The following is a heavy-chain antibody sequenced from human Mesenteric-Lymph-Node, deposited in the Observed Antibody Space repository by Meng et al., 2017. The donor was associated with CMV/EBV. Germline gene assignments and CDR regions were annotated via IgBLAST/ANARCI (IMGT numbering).Heavy chain of an antibody. D-gene: IGHD2-2*01. V-gene: IGHV1-69*05. CDR2: IIPIFGTA. CDR3: ARSGILCSSTSCYHGDFDY. CDR1: CGTFSSYA. Sequence: SVKVPCKASCGTFSSYAISWVRQAPGQGLEWMGGIIPIFGTANYAQKFQGRVTITTDESTSTAYMELSSLRSEDTAVYYCARSGILCSSTSCYHGDFDYWGQGTLVTVSS. J-gene: IGHJ4*02.